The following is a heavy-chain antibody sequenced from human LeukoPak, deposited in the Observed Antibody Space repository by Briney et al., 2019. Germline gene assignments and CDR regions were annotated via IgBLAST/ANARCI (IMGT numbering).Heavy chain of an antibody. CDR1: GFSVSSNY. CDR2: IYSGGST. D-gene: IGHD3-22*01. CDR3: AKYTGRDYYDSSGSLCFDY. J-gene: IGHJ4*02. V-gene: IGHV3-53*01. Sequence: PGGSLRLSCAASGFSVSSNYMSWVRQAPGKGLEWVSVIYSGGSTYYADSVKGRFTISRDNSKNTLYLQMNSLRAEDTAVYYCAKYTGRDYYDSSGSLCFDYWGQGTLVTVSS.